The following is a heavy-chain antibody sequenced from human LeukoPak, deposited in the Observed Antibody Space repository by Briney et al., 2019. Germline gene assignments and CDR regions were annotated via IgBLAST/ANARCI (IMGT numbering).Heavy chain of an antibody. CDR2: IYTSGST. J-gene: IGHJ5*02. D-gene: IGHD3-10*01. Sequence: SETLSLTCTVSGGCISSYYWSWIRQPPGKGLEWIGYIYTSGSTNYNPSLKSRVTISVDTSKNQFSLKLSSVTAADTAVYYCARGMAGTGHDPWGQGTLVTVSS. CDR1: GGCISSYY. V-gene: IGHV4-4*09. CDR3: ARGMAGTGHDP.